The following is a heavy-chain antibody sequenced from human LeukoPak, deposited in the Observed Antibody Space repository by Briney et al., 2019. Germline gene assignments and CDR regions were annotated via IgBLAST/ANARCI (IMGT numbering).Heavy chain of an antibody. Sequence: GGSLRLPCAASGFTFSDYYMSWIRQAPGKGLEWVSYISSSGSTIYYADSVKGRFTISRDNAKNSLYLQMNSLRAEDTAVYYCAREGKSYGDYEARLYYFDYWGQGTLVTVSS. CDR3: AREGKSYGDYEARLYYFDY. D-gene: IGHD4-17*01. J-gene: IGHJ4*02. CDR1: GFTFSDYY. V-gene: IGHV3-11*04. CDR2: ISSSGSTI.